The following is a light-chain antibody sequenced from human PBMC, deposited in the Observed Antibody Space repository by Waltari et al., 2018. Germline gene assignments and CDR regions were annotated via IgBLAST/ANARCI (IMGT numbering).Light chain of an antibody. Sequence: ERVLTQSPATLSVSPGDRVTLYCSASQSVKDNLAWYQQKPGQPPRLLIYGASTRATGIPARFSGRGSGSEYRLTISSPQSEDFAVYYCPPCDHWALNFGGGTRVEIK. CDR1: QSVKDN. J-gene: IGKJ4*01. V-gene: IGKV3-15*01. CDR2: GAS. CDR3: PPCDHWALN.